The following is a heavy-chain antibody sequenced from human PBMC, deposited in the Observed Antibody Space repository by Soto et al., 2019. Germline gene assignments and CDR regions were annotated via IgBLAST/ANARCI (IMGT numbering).Heavy chain of an antibody. V-gene: IGHV3-23*01. CDR3: AKGLLSGGWYAAD. CDR1: GFTYSNCV. Sequence: EVHLLESGGVLVQPGESLRLSCETSGFTYSNCVMTWVRQAPGKGLEWVSVITKTGDTDYADSVKGRFTISRDNSKNTVYLQMNSLRAEDTAVYYCAKGLLSGGWYAADWGQGTLVTVSS. J-gene: IGHJ4*02. CDR2: ITKTGDT. D-gene: IGHD6-19*01.